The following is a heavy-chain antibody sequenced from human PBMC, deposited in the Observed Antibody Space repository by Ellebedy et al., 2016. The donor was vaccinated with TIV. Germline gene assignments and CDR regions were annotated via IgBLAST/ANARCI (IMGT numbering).Heavy chain of an antibody. CDR2: IDPTDSYT. J-gene: IGHJ4*02. V-gene: IGHV5-10-1*01. CDR1: GYSFTNYW. CDR3: TRRTSSGYDY. D-gene: IGHD6-19*01. Sequence: GEFLKISCKGSGYSFTNYWISWVRQMPGKGLEWMGKIDPTDSYTNYSPSFQGHVTISADKSISTAYLQWSGLKASDTAMYYCTRRTSSGYDYWGQGTPVTVSS.